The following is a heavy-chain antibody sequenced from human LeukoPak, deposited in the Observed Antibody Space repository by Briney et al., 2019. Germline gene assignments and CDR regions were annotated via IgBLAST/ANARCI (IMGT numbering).Heavy chain of an antibody. D-gene: IGHD2-8*01. J-gene: IGHJ6*04. V-gene: IGHV3-30*02. CDR1: RFTFSSYG. CDR2: IQYDGSNE. CDR3: AKDRCSNGVGCYYYCMDV. Sequence: GGSLRLSCAASRFTFSSYGMYWVRQAPGEGLEWVAYIQYDGSNEQYADSVKGRFSISRDSSKNILYLQMNSLRAEDTAVYYCAKDRCSNGVGCYYYCMDVWGKGTTVTISS.